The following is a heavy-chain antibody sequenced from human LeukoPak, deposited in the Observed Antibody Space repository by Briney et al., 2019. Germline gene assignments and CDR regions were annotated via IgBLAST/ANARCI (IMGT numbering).Heavy chain of an antibody. D-gene: IGHD3-10*01. Sequence: ASVKVSCKASGYTFTSYDINWVRQATGQGLEWMGWMNPNSGNTGYAQKFQGRVTMTRNTSISTAYMELSSLRSEDTAVYYCARGPQARLWFWDYYYYYMDVWGKGTTVTVSS. CDR3: ARGPQARLWFWDYYYYYMDV. CDR2: MNPNSGNT. CDR1: GYTFTSYD. V-gene: IGHV1-8*01. J-gene: IGHJ6*03.